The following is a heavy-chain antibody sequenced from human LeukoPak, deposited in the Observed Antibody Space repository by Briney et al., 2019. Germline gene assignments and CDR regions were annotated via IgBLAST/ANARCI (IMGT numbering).Heavy chain of an antibody. CDR1: GYTFTGYY. Sequence: ASVKVSCKASGYTFTGYYMHWVRQAPAPGLEWMGRINPNSGGTNYAQKLQGRVTMTRDTSISTAYMELSRLRSDDTAVYYCARGFSGYSYGSEYWGQGTLVTVSS. D-gene: IGHD5-18*01. J-gene: IGHJ4*02. V-gene: IGHV1-2*06. CDR2: INPNSGGT. CDR3: ARGFSGYSYGSEY.